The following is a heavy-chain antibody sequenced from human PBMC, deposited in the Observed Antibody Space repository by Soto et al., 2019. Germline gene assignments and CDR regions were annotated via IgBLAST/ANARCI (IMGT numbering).Heavy chain of an antibody. CDR3: AKERDTRSSSCFDS. J-gene: IGHJ4*02. CDR2: ISHDGTVK. V-gene: IGHV3-30*18. Sequence: LMXCCASSRFTFSNYGMQWVRQAPGKGLEWVAVISHDGTVKYYADSVKGRFTISRDSFQNTLDLQMDSLRAEDTAVYYCAKERDTRSSSCFDSWGQGTLVTVSS. CDR1: RFTFSNYG. D-gene: IGHD5-18*01.